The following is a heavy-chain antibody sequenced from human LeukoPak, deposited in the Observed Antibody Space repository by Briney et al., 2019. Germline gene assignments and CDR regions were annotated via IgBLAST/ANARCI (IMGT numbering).Heavy chain of an antibody. D-gene: IGHD5-18*01. V-gene: IGHV3-23*01. J-gene: IGHJ4*02. Sequence: GGSLRLSCAASGFTFSSYAMGWARQAPGTGLERVSAISGSGGRTYYADSVKRRITISRNNSKNTLYLQMNSLRGEDTAVYYCAKDQRVDTAMVFDYWGQGTLVTVSS. CDR2: ISGSGGRT. CDR1: GFTFSSYA. CDR3: AKDQRVDTAMVFDY.